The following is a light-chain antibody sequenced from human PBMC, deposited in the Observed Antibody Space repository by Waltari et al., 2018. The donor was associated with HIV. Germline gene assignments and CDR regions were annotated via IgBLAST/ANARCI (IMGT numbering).Light chain of an antibody. CDR3: ATWDVSLNGWV. CDR1: SSNIGGNT. CDR2: SNN. J-gene: IGLJ3*02. V-gene: IGLV1-44*01. Sequence: QSVLTQPPSASGTPGQRVTISCSGSSSNIGGNTVSWYQQLPGTAPKLLIYSNNQRPSGVPDRFSGSRSGTSASLAISGLQSEDETDYYCATWDVSLNGWVFGGGTKLTVL.